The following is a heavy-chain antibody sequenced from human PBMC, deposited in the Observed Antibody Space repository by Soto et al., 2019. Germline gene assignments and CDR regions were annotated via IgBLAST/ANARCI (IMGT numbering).Heavy chain of an antibody. CDR1: GFTFSSYG. CDR2: IWYDGSNK. V-gene: IGHV3-33*01. CDR3: ARDHEVITRWIDY. D-gene: IGHD3-22*01. J-gene: IGHJ4*02. Sequence: GGSLRLSCAASGFTFSSYGMHWVRQAPGKGLEWVAVIWYDGSNKYYADSVKGRFTISRDNSKNTLYLQMNSLRAEDTAVYYCARDHEVITRWIDYWGQGTLVTVSS.